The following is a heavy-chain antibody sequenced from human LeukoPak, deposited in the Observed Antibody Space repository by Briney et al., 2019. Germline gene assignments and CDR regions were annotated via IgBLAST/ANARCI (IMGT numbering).Heavy chain of an antibody. CDR1: GGSFSGYY. CDR2: IYYSGST. V-gene: IGHV4-59*08. D-gene: IGHD1-26*01. Sequence: SETLSLTCAVYGGSFSGYYWSWIRQPPGKGLEWIGYIYYSGSTNYNPSLKSRVTISVDTPKNQFSLKLSSVTAADTAVYYCARLKDSGSYSFDYWGQGTLVTVSS. CDR3: ARLKDSGSYSFDY. J-gene: IGHJ4*02.